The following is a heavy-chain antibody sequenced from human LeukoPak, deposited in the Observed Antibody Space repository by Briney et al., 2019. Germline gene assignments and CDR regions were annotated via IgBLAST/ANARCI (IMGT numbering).Heavy chain of an antibody. V-gene: IGHV3-48*03. J-gene: IGHJ4*02. CDR3: VREGGRWFFDY. D-gene: IGHD4-23*01. Sequence: GGSLRLSCAASGFTLVSYEMNWVRQAPGKGLEWVSYIDSSGRTIKYADSVRGRFTISRDNAKNSVNLQMNSLRAEDTAVYYCVREGGRWFFDYWVQGTLVTVSS. CDR2: IDSSGRTI. CDR1: GFTLVSYE.